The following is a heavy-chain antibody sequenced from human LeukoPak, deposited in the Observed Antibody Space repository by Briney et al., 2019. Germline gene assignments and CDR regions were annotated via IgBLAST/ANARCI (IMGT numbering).Heavy chain of an antibody. Sequence: ASVKVSCKTSGYIFNNFGLTWVRQAPGQGLEWMGWISAFNGNTVYTQKVQGRLTLTTDTSTSTAFMELRNLKSDDTGIYYCTRDRVGGDLTGESLYWGQGTLVTVS. V-gene: IGHV1-18*01. CDR1: GYIFNNFG. CDR2: ISAFNGNT. D-gene: IGHD1-14*01. CDR3: TRDRVGGDLTGESLY. J-gene: IGHJ4*02.